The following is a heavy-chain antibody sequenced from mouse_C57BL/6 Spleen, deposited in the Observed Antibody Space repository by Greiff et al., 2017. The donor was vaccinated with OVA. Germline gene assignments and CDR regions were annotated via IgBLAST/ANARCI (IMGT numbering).Heavy chain of an antibody. V-gene: IGHV1-52*01. CDR3: ARVDYDESAMDY. CDR2: IDPSDSET. D-gene: IGHD2-4*01. J-gene: IGHJ4*01. Sequence: QVQLQQPGAELVRPGSSVKLSCKASGYTFTSYWMHWVKQRPIQGLEWIGNIDPSDSETHYNQKFKDKATLTVDKSSSTAYMQLSSLTSEDSAVYYCARVDYDESAMDYWGQGTSVTVSS. CDR1: GYTFTSYW.